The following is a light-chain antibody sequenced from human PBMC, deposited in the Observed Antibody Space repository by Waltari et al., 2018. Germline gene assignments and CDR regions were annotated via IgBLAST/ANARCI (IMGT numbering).Light chain of an antibody. CDR2: EVN. V-gene: IGLV2-23*02. CDR1: YNDVETYNL. Sequence: QSALTQPASVSGSPGQSITISCSGTYNDVETYNLVSWYQHSPGKAPKLLIYEVNRRPSGVSIRSSGSKSGNTASLTIAGLQAEDEADYYCCSYARAGTLLFGGGTKLTVL. J-gene: IGLJ2*01. CDR3: CSYARAGTLL.